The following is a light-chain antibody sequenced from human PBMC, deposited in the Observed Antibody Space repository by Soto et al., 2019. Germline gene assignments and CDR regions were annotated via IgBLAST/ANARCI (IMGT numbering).Light chain of an antibody. V-gene: IGKV3-15*01. CDR2: GAS. J-gene: IGKJ4*01. CDR3: QQYNDWPPA. CDR1: QSVSSK. Sequence: ETVMTQSPATLSLSPGERATLSCRASQSVSSKLVWYQQKPGQAPRFLIYGASTRATGIPARVRGSGSGTEFTLTIDSLQSEDFAVYYCQQYNDWPPAFGGGTKVEIK.